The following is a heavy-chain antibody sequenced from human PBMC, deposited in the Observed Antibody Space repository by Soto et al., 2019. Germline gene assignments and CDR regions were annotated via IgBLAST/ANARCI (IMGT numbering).Heavy chain of an antibody. V-gene: IGHV3-48*02. CDR3: ARDAGYSYGPFDY. CDR1: RFTFSSYS. D-gene: IGHD5-18*01. CDR2: ISSSSSTI. J-gene: IGHJ4*02. Sequence: VGSLRISFAASRFTFSSYSIIWVLPTPGKGLEWVSYISSSSSTIYYADSVKGRFTISRDNAKNSLYLQMNSLRDEDTAVYYCARDAGYSYGPFDYWGQGTLVTVSS.